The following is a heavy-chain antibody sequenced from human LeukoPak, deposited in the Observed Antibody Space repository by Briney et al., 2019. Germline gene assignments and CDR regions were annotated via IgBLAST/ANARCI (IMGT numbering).Heavy chain of an antibody. CDR2: IYTSGST. Sequence: SQTLSLTCTVSGGSISSGSYYWSWIRQPAGKGLEWIGRIYTSGSTNYNPSLKSRVTISVDTSKNQFSLKLSSVTAADTAVYYCARQYCRGGSCYLGDNWFDPWGQGTLVTVSS. CDR3: ARQYCRGGSCYLGDNWFDP. J-gene: IGHJ5*02. CDR1: GGSISSGSYY. D-gene: IGHD2-15*01. V-gene: IGHV4-61*02.